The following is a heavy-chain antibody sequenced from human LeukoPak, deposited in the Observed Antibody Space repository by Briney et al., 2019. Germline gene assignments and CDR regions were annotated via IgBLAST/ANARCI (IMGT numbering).Heavy chain of an antibody. Sequence: GGSRRLSCAASGFTFSSCSMNWVRQAPGKGLEWVSSISSSSSYIYYADSVKGRFTISRDNAKNSLYLQMNSLRAEDTAVYYCARATRYGDYNWFDPWGQGTLVTVSS. CDR1: GFTFSSCS. CDR2: ISSSSSYI. V-gene: IGHV3-21*01. J-gene: IGHJ5*02. CDR3: ARATRYGDYNWFDP. D-gene: IGHD4-17*01.